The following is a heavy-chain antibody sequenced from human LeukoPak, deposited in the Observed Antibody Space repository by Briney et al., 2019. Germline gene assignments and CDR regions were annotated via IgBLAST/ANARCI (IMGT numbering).Heavy chain of an antibody. J-gene: IGHJ4*02. CDR1: GYTFTGYY. CDR2: INPNSGGT. CDR3: ARDMDYDILTGSGY. V-gene: IGHV1-2*02. D-gene: IGHD3-9*01. Sequence: ASVKVSCKASGYTFTGYYMHWVRQAPGQGLEWMGWINPNSGGTNYAQKFQGRVTMTRDTSISTAYMELSRLRSDDTAVYYCARDMDYDILTGSGYWGQGTLVTVSS.